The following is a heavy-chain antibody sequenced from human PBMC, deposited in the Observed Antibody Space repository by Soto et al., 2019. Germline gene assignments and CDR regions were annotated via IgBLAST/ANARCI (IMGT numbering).Heavy chain of an antibody. Sequence: PGGSLRLSCAASGFTFDDYAMHWVRQAPGKGLEWVSGISWNSGSIGYADSVKGRFTISRDNAKNSLYLQMNSLRAEDTALYYCAKGWYSSSSGYYYYYGMDVWGQGTTVTVS. V-gene: IGHV3-9*01. J-gene: IGHJ6*02. D-gene: IGHD6-6*01. CDR3: AKGWYSSSSGYYYYYGMDV. CDR2: ISWNSGSI. CDR1: GFTFDDYA.